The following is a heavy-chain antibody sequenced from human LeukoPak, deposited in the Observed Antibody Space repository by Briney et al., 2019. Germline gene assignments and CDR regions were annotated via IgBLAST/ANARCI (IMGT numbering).Heavy chain of an antibody. CDR3: AREDAHGGTHFDY. CDR1: GGSINNYD. J-gene: IGHJ4*02. Sequence: SETLSLTCTVSGGSINNYDMAWIRQPPGRGLEWIGYVYYSGRTNFNPSLKSRATISLDTSNNHFSLNLSSVTAADTAVYYCAREDAHGGTHFDYGGQGTRVTVSS. V-gene: IGHV4-59*01. D-gene: IGHD4-23*01. CDR2: VYYSGRT.